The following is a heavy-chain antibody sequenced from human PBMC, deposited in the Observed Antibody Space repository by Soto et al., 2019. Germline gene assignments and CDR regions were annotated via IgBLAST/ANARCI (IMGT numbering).Heavy chain of an antibody. V-gene: IGHV3-23*01. D-gene: IGHD6-6*01. CDR3: AKFDSSSSHIYFDY. CDR2: ISGSGGST. J-gene: IGHJ4*02. CDR1: GFTFSSYA. Sequence: PGGSLRLSCAASGFTFSSYAMSWVRQAPGKGLEWVSAISGSGGSTYYADSVKGRFTISRDNSKNTLYLQMNSLRAEDTAVYYWAKFDSSSSHIYFDYWGEGTLVTVS.